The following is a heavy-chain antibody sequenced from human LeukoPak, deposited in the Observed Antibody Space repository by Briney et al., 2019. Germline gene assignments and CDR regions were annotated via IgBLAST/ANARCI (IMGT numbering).Heavy chain of an antibody. CDR1: GFTFSDYY. V-gene: IGHV3-11*04. CDR2: ISSGGSAI. Sequence: GGSLRLSCAASGFTFSDYYMNWVRQAPGKGLEWVSYISSGGSAIYYADSLKGRFTISRDNAKNSLYLQMNSLGAEDTAIYYCARTKYCSGGTCYKYYFDYWGQGTLVTVSS. D-gene: IGHD2-15*01. CDR3: ARTKYCSGGTCYKYYFDY. J-gene: IGHJ4*02.